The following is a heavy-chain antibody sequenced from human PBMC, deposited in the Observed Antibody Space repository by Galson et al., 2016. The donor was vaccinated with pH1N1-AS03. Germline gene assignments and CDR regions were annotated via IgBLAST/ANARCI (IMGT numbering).Heavy chain of an antibody. CDR2: IKQDGSEK. CDR3: AREGIGGFDY. V-gene: IGHV3-7*01. J-gene: IGHJ4*02. Sequence: SLRLSCAASGFTFIGYWLSRVRQVPGKGLEWAANIKQDGSEKEYVDSVKGRFTISRDNAKNSVYLQMNSLRAEDTAVYYCAREGIGGFDYWGRGTLVTVSS. D-gene: IGHD3-16*01. CDR1: GFTFIGYW.